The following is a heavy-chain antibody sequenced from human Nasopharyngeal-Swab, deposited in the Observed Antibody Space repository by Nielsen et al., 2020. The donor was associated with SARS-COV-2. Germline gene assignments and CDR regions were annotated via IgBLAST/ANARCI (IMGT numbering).Heavy chain of an antibody. CDR3: ARDIRFEEYMDV. J-gene: IGHJ6*03. Sequence: ETLSLTCAVYGGSFSGYYWSWIRQPPGKGLEWVANIKQDGSEKYYVDSVKGRFTISRDNAKNSLYLQMNSLRAEDTAVYYCARDIRFEEYMDVWGKGTTVTVSS. CDR1: GGSFSGYY. D-gene: IGHD3-10*01. V-gene: IGHV3-7*03. CDR2: IKQDGSEK.